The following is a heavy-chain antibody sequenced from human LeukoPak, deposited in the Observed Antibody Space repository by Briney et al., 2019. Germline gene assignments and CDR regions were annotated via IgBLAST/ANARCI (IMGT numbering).Heavy chain of an antibody. CDR3: ARGQMVRGVIITIWFDP. CDR1: GYTFTSYA. V-gene: IGHV7-4-1*02. D-gene: IGHD3-10*01. J-gene: IGHJ5*02. CDR2: INTNTGNP. Sequence: ASVKVSCKASGYTFTSYAMNWVRQAPGQGLEWMGWINTNTGNPTYAQGFTGRFVFSLDTSVSTAYLQISSLKAEDTAVYYCARGQMVRGVIITIWFDPWGQGTLVTVSS.